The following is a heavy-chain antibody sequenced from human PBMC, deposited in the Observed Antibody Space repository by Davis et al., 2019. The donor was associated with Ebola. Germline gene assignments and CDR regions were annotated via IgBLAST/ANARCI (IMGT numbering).Heavy chain of an antibody. V-gene: IGHV1-8*01. J-gene: IGHJ4*02. CDR3: ARGGYSYGYGHDF. CDR1: GYTFITYD. CDR2: MNPNTEKT. D-gene: IGHD5-18*01. Sequence: AASVKVSCKASGYTFITYDIFWVRLVPGQGLEWMGWMNPNTEKTGYAPKFQGRVTMTWDNSISTAFMEVRSLTSADTSVYYCARGGYSYGYGHDFWGQGSLVTVTS.